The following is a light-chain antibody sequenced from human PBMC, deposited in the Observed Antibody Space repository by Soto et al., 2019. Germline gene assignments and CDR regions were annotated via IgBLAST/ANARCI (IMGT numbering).Light chain of an antibody. V-gene: IGKV3-15*01. CDR1: QSVSSS. J-gene: IGKJ3*01. CDR2: GPS. Sequence: IALTQSLATVSVYKRERPTLSCRPSQSVSSSLAWYQQKPGQAPRLLTYGPSTRAPGISARFSGSGSGTEFTLTISSLQSEDFAVYYCQEYIQWPPGMFGPRTIVDIK. CDR3: QEYIQWPPGM.